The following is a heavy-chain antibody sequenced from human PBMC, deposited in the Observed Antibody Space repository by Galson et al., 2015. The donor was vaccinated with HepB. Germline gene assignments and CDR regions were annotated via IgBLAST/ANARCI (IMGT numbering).Heavy chain of an antibody. CDR1: GYSISSGYY. Sequence: QVQLQESGPGLVKPSETLSLTCAVSGYSISSGYYWGWIRQPPGKGLEWIGNIYHRGSTYYNPSLKSRVTISVDTSKNQFSLRLSSVTAADTAVYYCARGVDYWGQGTLVTVSS. J-gene: IGHJ4*02. V-gene: IGHV4-38-2*01. CDR3: ARGVDY. CDR2: IYHRGST.